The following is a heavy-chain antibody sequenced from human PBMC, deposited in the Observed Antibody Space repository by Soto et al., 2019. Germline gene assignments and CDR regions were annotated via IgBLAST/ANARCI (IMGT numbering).Heavy chain of an antibody. CDR2: INHSGST. CDR1: GGSFSGYY. CDR3: ARGPGYDFWSGYTPFDY. J-gene: IGHJ4*02. V-gene: IGHV4-34*01. Sequence: QVQLQQWGAGLLKPSETLSLTCAVYGGSFSGYYWSWIRQPPGKGLEWIGEINHSGSTNYNPSLKRLVTISVDTSKNQFSLKLSSVTAADTAVYYCARGPGYDFWSGYTPFDYWGQGTLVTVSS. D-gene: IGHD3-3*01.